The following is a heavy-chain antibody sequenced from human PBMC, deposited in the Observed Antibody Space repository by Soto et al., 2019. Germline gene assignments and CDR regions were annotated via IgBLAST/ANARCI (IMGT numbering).Heavy chain of an antibody. CDR2: ISGSGGST. Sequence: LRLSCAASGFTFSSYAMSWVRQAPGKGLEWVSAISGSGGSTYYADSVKGRFTISRDNSKNTLYLQTNSLRAEDTAVYYCAKSLKREAAGSWDFQQWGQGTLVTVSS. CDR1: GFTFSSYA. J-gene: IGHJ1*01. V-gene: IGHV3-23*01. D-gene: IGHD6-13*01. CDR3: AKSLKREAAGSWDFQQ.